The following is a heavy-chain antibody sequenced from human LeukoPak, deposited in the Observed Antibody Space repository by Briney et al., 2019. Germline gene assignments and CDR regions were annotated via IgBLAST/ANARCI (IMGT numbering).Heavy chain of an antibody. V-gene: IGHV3-33*01. J-gene: IGHJ4*02. CDR2: IWYDGSNK. CDR3: ASGHDYYDSSGYSY. Sequence: RGSLRLSCAASGFTFSSYGMHWVRQAPGKGLEWVAVIWYDGSNKYYADSVKGRFTISRDNSKNTLYLQMNSLRAEDTAVYYCASGHDYYDSSGYSYWGQGTLVTVSS. D-gene: IGHD3-22*01. CDR1: GFTFSSYG.